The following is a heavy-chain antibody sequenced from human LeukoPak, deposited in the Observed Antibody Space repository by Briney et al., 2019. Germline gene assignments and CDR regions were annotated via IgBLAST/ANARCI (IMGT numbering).Heavy chain of an antibody. CDR3: AKEIAVAGDYSHYGMDV. D-gene: IGHD6-13*01. Sequence: GGSLRLSCAASGFTFSSYAMHWVRQAPGKGLEWVAILSYDGSNKYYADSVKGRFTISRDNSKNTLYLQMNSLRAEDTAVYYCAKEIAVAGDYSHYGMDVWGQGSTVTVSS. CDR1: GFTFSSYA. J-gene: IGHJ6*02. CDR2: LSYDGSNK. V-gene: IGHV3-30*18.